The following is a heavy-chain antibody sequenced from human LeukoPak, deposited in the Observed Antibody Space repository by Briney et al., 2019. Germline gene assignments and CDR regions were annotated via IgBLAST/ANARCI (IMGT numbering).Heavy chain of an antibody. J-gene: IGHJ4*02. CDR3: AKEVVPAAMTSDY. CDR2: ISYDGSNK. Sequence: GGSLRLSYAASGFTFSSYGMHWVRQAPGKGLEWVAVISYDGSNKYYADSVKGRFTISRDNSKNTLYLRMNSLRAEDTAVYYCAKEVVPAAMTSDYWGQGTLVTVSS. CDR1: GFTFSSYG. D-gene: IGHD2-2*01. V-gene: IGHV3-30*18.